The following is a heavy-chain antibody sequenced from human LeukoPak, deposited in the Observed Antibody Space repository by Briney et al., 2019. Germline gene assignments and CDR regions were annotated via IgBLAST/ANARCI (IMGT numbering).Heavy chain of an antibody. D-gene: IGHD2-15*01. Sequence: ASVKVSCKASGYTFTNYYIHWVRQAPGHGLEWMGISNPSGDSTNYAQKFQGWVTMTRDTSISTAYMELSRLRSDDTAVYYRARSLRCSGGSCQGYYFDYWGQGTLVTVSS. CDR1: GYTFTNYY. CDR3: ARSLRCSGGSCQGYYFDY. V-gene: IGHV1-2*04. J-gene: IGHJ4*02. CDR2: SNPSGDST.